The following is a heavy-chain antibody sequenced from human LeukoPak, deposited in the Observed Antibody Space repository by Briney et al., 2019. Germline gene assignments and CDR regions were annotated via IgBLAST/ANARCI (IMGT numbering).Heavy chain of an antibody. Sequence: GGSLRLSCAASGFSFSSYEMSWVRQAPGRGLEWISYISSGSSAIYYVDSVRGRFTVSRDNAKNSLYLQMNSLRAEDTAVYYCARYGDYVVGYFDYWGQGALVTVSS. CDR2: ISSGSSAI. CDR3: ARYGDYVVGYFDY. V-gene: IGHV3-48*03. CDR1: GFSFSSYE. J-gene: IGHJ4*02. D-gene: IGHD4-17*01.